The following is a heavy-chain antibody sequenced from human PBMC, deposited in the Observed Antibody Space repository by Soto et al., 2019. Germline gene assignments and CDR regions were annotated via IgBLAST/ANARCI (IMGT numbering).Heavy chain of an antibody. CDR1: GFTFSTYG. CDR2: IWFDGSNK. V-gene: IGHV3-33*01. J-gene: IGHJ6*02. Sequence: QVQLVQSGGGVVQPGRSLRLSCAASGFTFSTYGMHWVRQAPGKGLEWVTVIWFDGSNKDYADSVKGRFTISRDNSKNTLYLQMNSLRAEDTGVYYCARDARLRVDYYGMDVWGQGTTVIVSS. D-gene: IGHD4-17*01. CDR3: ARDARLRVDYYGMDV.